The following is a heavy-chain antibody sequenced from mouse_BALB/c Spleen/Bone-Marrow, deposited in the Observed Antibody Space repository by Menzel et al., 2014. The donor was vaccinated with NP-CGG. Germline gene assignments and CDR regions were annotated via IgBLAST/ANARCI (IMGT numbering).Heavy chain of an antibody. CDR3: ARSGYGSSLFAY. CDR1: GFNIKDTY. V-gene: IGHV14-3*02. J-gene: IGHJ3*01. Sequence: EVQLQESGAELVKPGASVKLSCTASGFNIKDTYMHWVKQRPEQGLEWIGRIDPANGNTKYDPKLQGKATITADTSSNTAYLQLSSLTSEDTAVYYCARSGYGSSLFAYWGQGTLVTVSA. D-gene: IGHD1-1*01. CDR2: IDPANGNT.